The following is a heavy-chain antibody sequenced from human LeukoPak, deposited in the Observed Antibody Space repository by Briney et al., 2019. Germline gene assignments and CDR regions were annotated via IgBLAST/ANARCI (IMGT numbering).Heavy chain of an antibody. J-gene: IGHJ5*02. V-gene: IGHV4-34*01. Sequence: SETLSLTCAVYGGSFSGYYWSWIRQPPGKGLEWIGEINHSGSTNYNPSLKSRVTISVDTSKNQFSLKLSSVTAAGTAVYYCARFGIVGAKYWFDPWGQGTLVTVSS. D-gene: IGHD1-26*01. CDR3: ARFGIVGAKYWFDP. CDR2: INHSGST. CDR1: GGSFSGYY.